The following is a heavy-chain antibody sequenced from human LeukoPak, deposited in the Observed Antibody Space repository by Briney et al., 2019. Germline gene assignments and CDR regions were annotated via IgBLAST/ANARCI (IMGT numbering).Heavy chain of an antibody. CDR2: IYYSGST. J-gene: IGHJ4*02. V-gene: IGHV4-39*01. CDR1: GGSISSSSYY. D-gene: IGHD3-10*01. CDR3: ASMVRGTYYFDY. Sequence: KPSETLSLTCTVSGGSISSSSYYWGWIRQPPGKGLEWIGSIYYSGSTYYNPSLKCRVTISVDTSKNQFSLKLSSVTAADTAVYYCASMVRGTYYFDYWGQGTLVTVPS.